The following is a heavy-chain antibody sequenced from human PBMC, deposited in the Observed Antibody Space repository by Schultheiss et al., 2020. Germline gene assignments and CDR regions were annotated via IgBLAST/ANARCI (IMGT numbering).Heavy chain of an antibody. CDR3: ARDHSSHYYYGMDV. V-gene: IGHV3-21*01. CDR1: GFTFSSYG. CDR2: ISSSSSYI. Sequence: GGSLRLSCAASGFTFSSYGMHWVRQAPGKGLEWVSSISSSSSYIYYADSVKGRFTISRDNSKNTLYLQMNSLRAEDTAVYYCARDHSSHYYYGMDVWGQGTTVTVSS. J-gene: IGHJ6*02. D-gene: IGHD6-6*01.